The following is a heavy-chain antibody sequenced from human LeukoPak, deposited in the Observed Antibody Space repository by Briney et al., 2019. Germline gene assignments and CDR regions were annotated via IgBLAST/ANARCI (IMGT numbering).Heavy chain of an antibody. Sequence: GGSLRLSCAASGFLFSNCGMHWVRQAPGKGLEWVAVISYDGSNKYYADSVKGRFTISRDNSKNTLYLQMNSLRAEDTAVYYCAKGGLRYFDWFPFDYWGQGTLVTVSS. D-gene: IGHD3-9*01. CDR3: AKGGLRYFDWFPFDY. CDR1: GFLFSNCG. J-gene: IGHJ4*02. V-gene: IGHV3-30*18. CDR2: ISYDGSNK.